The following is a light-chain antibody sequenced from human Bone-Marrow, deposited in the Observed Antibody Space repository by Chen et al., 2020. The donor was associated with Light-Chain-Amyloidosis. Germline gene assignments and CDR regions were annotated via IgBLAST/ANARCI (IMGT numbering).Light chain of an antibody. J-gene: IGLJ1*01. CDR3: SSYTITNTLV. V-gene: IGLV2-14*01. Sequence: QSALTQPASVSGSPGQSIPIPFPGTSSDVGGDNHVSWYQQHPDKAPKLMIYEVTNRPSWVPDRFSGSKSDNTASLTISGLQTEDEADYFCSSYTITNTLVFGSGTRVTVL. CDR1: SSDVGGDNH. CDR2: EVT.